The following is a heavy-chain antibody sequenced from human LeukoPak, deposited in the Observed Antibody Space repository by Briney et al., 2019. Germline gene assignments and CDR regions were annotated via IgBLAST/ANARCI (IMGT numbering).Heavy chain of an antibody. CDR1: GYTFTGYY. D-gene: IGHD5-24*01. CDR2: INPNSSAT. V-gene: IGHV1-2*02. CDR3: ARVLKDGYNNGNFQH. Sequence: ASVKVSCKASGYTFTGYYVHWVRQVPGQGLEWMGWINPNSSATNFPQRFQGRVTLTRDTSITTAYMELSRLRSDDAAVYYCARVLKDGYNNGNFQHWGQGTLVTVSS. J-gene: IGHJ1*01.